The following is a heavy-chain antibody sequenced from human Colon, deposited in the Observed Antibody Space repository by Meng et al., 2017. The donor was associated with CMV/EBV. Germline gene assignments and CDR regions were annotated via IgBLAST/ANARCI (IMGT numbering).Heavy chain of an antibody. J-gene: IGHJ4*02. CDR3: ARGRYVRYFDY. CDR2: VNYSGTT. V-gene: IGHV4-34*01. CDR1: GGSLSGYW. D-gene: IGHD3-9*01. Sequence: LTCAVYGGSLSGYWWSWIRQSPERGLEWIGEVNYSGTTNYNSPVKSRVTISADTSKNQFSLTLRSVTVADTTVYYCARGRYVRYFDYWAQGTLVTVSS.